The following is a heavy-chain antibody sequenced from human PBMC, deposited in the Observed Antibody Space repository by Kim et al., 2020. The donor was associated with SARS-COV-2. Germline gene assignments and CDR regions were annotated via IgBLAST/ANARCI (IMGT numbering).Heavy chain of an antibody. Sequence: ASVKVSCKASGYTFKSYPIHWVRQAPGQRLEWMGWVNAANDETKYSQKFQGRVTITRDTSANTAYMDLRSLTFEDTAIYYCARDMNTTVYDYWGQGTLVT. V-gene: IGHV1-3*01. CDR2: VNAANDET. CDR3: ARDMNTTVYDY. D-gene: IGHD4-4*01. J-gene: IGHJ4*02. CDR1: GYTFKSYP.